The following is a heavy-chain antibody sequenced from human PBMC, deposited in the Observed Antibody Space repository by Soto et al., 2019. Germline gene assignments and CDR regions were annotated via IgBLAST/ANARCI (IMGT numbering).Heavy chain of an antibody. J-gene: IGHJ4*02. D-gene: IGHD3-16*02. CDR2: INSDGSST. CDR1: GFTFSSYW. Sequence: PGGSLRLSCAASGFTFSSYWMHWVRQAPGKGLVWVSRINSDGSSTSYADSVKGRFTISRDNAKNTLYLQMNSLRAEDTAVYYCARAMITFGGVIASLDYWGQGTLVTAPQ. CDR3: ARAMITFGGVIASLDY. V-gene: IGHV3-74*01.